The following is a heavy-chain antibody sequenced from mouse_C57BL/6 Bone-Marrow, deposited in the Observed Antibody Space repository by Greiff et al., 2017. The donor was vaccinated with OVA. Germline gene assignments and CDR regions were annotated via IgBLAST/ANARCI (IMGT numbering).Heavy chain of an antibody. CDR3: AHLYYGSRRKYFDV. J-gene: IGHJ1*03. CDR1: GFNIKNTY. D-gene: IGHD1-1*01. Sequence: EVKLVESVAELVRPGASVKLSCTASGFNIKNTYMHWVKQRPEQGLEWIGRIDPANGNTKYAPKFQGKATITADTSSNTAYLQLSSLTSEDTAIYYCAHLYYGSRRKYFDVWGTGTTVTVSS. V-gene: IGHV14-3*01. CDR2: IDPANGNT.